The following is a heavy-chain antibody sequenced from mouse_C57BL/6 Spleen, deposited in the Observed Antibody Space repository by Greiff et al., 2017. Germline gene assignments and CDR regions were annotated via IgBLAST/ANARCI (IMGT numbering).Heavy chain of an antibody. CDR3: TAITTNYFDY. CDR2: IRLKSDNYAT. V-gene: IGHV6-3*01. Sequence: EVKLMESGGGLVQPGGSMKLSCVASGFTFSNYWMNWVRQSPEKGLEWVAQIRLKSDNYATHYAESVKGRFTISSDDSKSSVYLQMNNLRAEDTGIYYCTAITTNYFDYWGQGTTLTVSS. J-gene: IGHJ2*01. CDR1: GFTFSNYW. D-gene: IGHD1-1*01.